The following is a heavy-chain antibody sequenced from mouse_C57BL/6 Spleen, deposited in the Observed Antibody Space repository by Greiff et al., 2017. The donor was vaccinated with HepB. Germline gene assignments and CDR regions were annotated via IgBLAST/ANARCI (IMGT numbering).Heavy chain of an antibody. V-gene: IGHV1-42*01. CDR3: ARLSGSYFDY. CDR2: INPSTGGT. J-gene: IGHJ2*01. CDR1: GYSFTGYY. Sequence: VQLKESGPELVKPGASVKISCTASGYSFTGYYMNWVKQSPEKSLEWIGEINPSTGGTNYNQKFKAKATLTVDKSASTAYMQLKSLTSEDSAVYYCARLSGSYFDYWGQGTTLTVSS. D-gene: IGHD1-1*01.